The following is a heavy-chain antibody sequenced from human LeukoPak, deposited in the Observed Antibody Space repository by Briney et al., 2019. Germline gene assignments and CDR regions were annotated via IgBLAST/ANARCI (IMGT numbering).Heavy chain of an antibody. Sequence: GGSLRLSCAASGFTVSSNYMSWVRQAPGKGLEWVSVIYSGGSTYYADSVKGRFTISRDNSKNSLYLQMNSLRTEDTALYYCAKDIGSSGWYQYWGQGSLVTVST. CDR2: IYSGGST. V-gene: IGHV3-53*05. D-gene: IGHD6-19*01. J-gene: IGHJ4*02. CDR3: AKDIGSSGWYQY. CDR1: GFTVSSNY.